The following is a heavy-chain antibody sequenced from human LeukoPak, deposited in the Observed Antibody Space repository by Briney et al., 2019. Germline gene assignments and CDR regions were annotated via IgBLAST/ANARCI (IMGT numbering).Heavy chain of an antibody. J-gene: IGHJ4*02. CDR1: GITFSSYG. CDR3: TKDRLSGFSGGVIDY. CDR2: IKQDGSET. Sequence: GGSLRLSCAASGITFSSYGMSWVRQVPGKGLEWVANIKQDGSETTYADSVKGRFTISRDNAKNSLYLQMSSLRAEDMALYYCTKDRLSGFSGGVIDYWGQGTLVTVSS. V-gene: IGHV3-7*03. D-gene: IGHD6-19*01.